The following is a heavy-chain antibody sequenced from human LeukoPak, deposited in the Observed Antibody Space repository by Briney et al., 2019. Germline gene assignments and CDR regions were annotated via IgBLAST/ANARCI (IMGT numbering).Heavy chain of an antibody. CDR3: AKAQPPAPIEYYYCYMDV. V-gene: IGHV3-23*01. CDR1: GFTFNSYA. J-gene: IGHJ6*03. Sequence: GGSLRLSCAASGFTFNSYAMSWVRQAPGKGLEGISTISGGADNTYYADSVKGRFTISRDNSKNTLSLQMNSLRAEDTAVYYCAKAQPPAPIEYYYCYMDVWGKGTTVTASS. CDR2: ISGGADNT. D-gene: IGHD2-2*02.